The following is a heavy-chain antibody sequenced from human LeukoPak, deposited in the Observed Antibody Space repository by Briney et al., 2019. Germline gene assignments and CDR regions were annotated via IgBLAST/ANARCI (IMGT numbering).Heavy chain of an antibody. D-gene: IGHD5-12*01. J-gene: IGHJ4*02. CDR2: IHYSGST. V-gene: IGHV4-59*08. CDR1: GGSITGYY. Sequence: SETLSLTCTVSGGSITGYYWSWVRQPPGKGLEWIGYIHYSGSTNYNVSLKSRVTISLDTSKNQFSLKLNSVTAADTAVYYCARHALRGGFDSWGQGTLVAVSS. CDR3: ARHALRGGFDS.